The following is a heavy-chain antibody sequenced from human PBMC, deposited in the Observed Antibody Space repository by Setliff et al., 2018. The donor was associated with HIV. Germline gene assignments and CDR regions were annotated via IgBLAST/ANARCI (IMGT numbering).Heavy chain of an antibody. CDR1: GFTLSGSW. D-gene: IGHD1-7*01. J-gene: IGHJ3*02. Sequence: PGGSLRLSCAASGFTLSGSWRHWVCQVPEKGLEWVADIRYGGSEKYNVDSVKGRVTISRDNSANTVDLQMNSLRAEDTAVYYCAKDGDYRNWDYDAFDIWGQGTMVTVSS. CDR3: AKDGDYRNWDYDAFDI. CDR2: IRYGGSEK. V-gene: IGHV3-30*02.